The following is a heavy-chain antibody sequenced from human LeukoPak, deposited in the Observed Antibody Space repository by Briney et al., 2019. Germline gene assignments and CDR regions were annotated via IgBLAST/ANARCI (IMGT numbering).Heavy chain of an antibody. V-gene: IGHV3-7*01. D-gene: IGHD2-2*01. Sequence: PGGSLRLSCAASGFTFSTHWMNWIRQAPEKGLEWVANIKHDGSEKYYVDSVKGRFTISRDNAKNSLYLQMNSLRDEDTAVYYCARDPTAAPLTFDYWGQGTLVTVSS. J-gene: IGHJ4*02. CDR2: IKHDGSEK. CDR1: GFTFSTHW. CDR3: ARDPTAAPLTFDY.